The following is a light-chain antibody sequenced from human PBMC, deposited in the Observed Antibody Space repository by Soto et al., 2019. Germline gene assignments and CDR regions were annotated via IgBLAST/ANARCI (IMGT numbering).Light chain of an antibody. J-gene: IGLJ1*01. CDR2: YDD. V-gene: IGLV1-36*01. CDR3: AAWDDSLNGYV. Sequence: QSVLTQPPSVSEAPRQRVTISCSGSSSNIGNNAVNWYQQLPGKAPKLLIYYDDLLPSGVSDRFSGSKSGTSASLAISGLQSEDETDYYCAAWDDSLNGYVFGTGTEVTVL. CDR1: SSNIGNNA.